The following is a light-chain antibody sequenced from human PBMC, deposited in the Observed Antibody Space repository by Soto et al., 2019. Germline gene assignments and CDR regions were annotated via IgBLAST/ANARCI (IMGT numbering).Light chain of an antibody. V-gene: IGKV3-15*01. CDR2: GAS. CDR1: QSVSSN. Sequence: EIVMTQSPATLSVSPGERATLSCRASQSVSSNLAWYQQKAGQAPRLLIYGASNRATGIPARFSGSGSGTEFTLTISSLQSEDFAVYYCQQYGSSPATFGQGTKVEIK. CDR3: QQYGSSPAT. J-gene: IGKJ1*01.